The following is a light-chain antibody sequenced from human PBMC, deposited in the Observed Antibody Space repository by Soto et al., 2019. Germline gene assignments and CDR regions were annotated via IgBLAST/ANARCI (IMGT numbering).Light chain of an antibody. CDR1: QGISSY. V-gene: IGKV1-8*01. CDR3: QQYYSYLMYT. Sequence: AIRMTQSPSSLSASTGDRVTITCRASQGISSYLAWYQQKPGKAPKLLIYAASTLQSGVPSRFSSSGSGTDFTLTISCLQSEDFATYYCQQYYSYLMYTFGQGTKLEIK. CDR2: AAS. J-gene: IGKJ2*01.